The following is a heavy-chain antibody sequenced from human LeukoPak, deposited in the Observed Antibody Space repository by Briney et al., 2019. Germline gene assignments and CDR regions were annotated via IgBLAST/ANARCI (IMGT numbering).Heavy chain of an antibody. CDR1: GVSIYSSTYY. CDR2: IYYNEDT. D-gene: IGHD2-15*01. V-gene: IGHV4-39*01. Sequence: SETLSLTCSVSGVSIYSSTYYWAWIRQPPGKRLEFIGSIYYNEDTFHNPSLKSRLTISVDTSANLFSLRLTSVTAADTATYYCARQLAAGNDGFDVWGQGTVVTVSS. CDR3: ARQLAAGNDGFDV. J-gene: IGHJ3*01.